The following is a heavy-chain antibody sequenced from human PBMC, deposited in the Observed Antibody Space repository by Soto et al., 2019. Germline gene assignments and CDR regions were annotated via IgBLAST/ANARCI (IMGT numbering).Heavy chain of an antibody. J-gene: IGHJ3*02. CDR2: ISAYNGHT. D-gene: IGHD4-4*01. Sequence: QVQLVQSGAEVKKPGASVKVSCKASGYTFTTYGISWVRQAPGQGLEWMGWISAYNGHTNYAQKLQGRVTVTTDTSTSTAYMELRSLRSDDTAVYYCARDKTGLLVTTIKGNAFDIWGQGTMVTVSS. CDR1: GYTFTTYG. V-gene: IGHV1-18*01. CDR3: ARDKTGLLVTTIKGNAFDI.